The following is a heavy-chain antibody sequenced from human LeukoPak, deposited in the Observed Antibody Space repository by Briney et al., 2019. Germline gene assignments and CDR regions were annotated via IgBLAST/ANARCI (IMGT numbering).Heavy chain of an antibody. CDR3: ARTGTTQNYYYGMDV. CDR2: INPNSGGT. CDR1: GYTFTGYY. J-gene: IGHJ6*02. Sequence: ASVKVSCKASGYTFTGYYMHWVRQAPGQGLEWMGWINPNSGGTNYAQKFQGRVTMTRDTSISTAYMELSRLRSDDTAVYYCARTGTTQNYYYGMDVWGQGTTVTVSS. D-gene: IGHD1-1*01. V-gene: IGHV1-2*02.